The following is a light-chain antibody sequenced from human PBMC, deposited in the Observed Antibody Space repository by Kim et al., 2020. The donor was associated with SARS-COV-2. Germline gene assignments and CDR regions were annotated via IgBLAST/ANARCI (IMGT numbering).Light chain of an antibody. CDR3: QTWGAGIQV. CDR1: SGHGSYA. V-gene: IGLV4-69*01. J-gene: IGLJ2*01. Sequence: QLVLTQSPSASASLGASVKLTCTLSSGHGSYAIAWHQQQPEKGPRSLMKLNSDGSHTKGDGIPDRFSGSSSGSERYLTISSLQSEDEADYYCQTWGAGIQVFGGGTKLTVL. CDR2: LNSDGSH.